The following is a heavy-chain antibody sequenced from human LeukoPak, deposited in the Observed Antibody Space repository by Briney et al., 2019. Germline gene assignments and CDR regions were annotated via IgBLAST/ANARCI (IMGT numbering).Heavy chain of an antibody. J-gene: IGHJ4*02. D-gene: IGHD1-26*01. V-gene: IGHV4-39*07. CDR1: GDSIISSSYY. CDR2: LYYSGST. Sequence: ASKTLSLTCTVSGDSIISSSYYWVWIRQPPGKGLEWIGSLYYSGSTYYIPSLKRRVTISVDTSKNQFSLRLSSVTAADTAVYYCASSPKWEALLDSWGQGTLVTVSS. CDR3: ASSPKWEALLDS.